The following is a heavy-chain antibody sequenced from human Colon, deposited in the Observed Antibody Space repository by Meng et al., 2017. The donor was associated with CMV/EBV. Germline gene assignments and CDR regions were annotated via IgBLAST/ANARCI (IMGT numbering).Heavy chain of an antibody. CDR1: GFMFSSYS. D-gene: IGHD3-22*01. J-gene: IGHJ4*02. CDR3: ARGVSTMIVVAMND. Sequence: GGSLRLSCEASGFMFSSYSMNWVRQAPGKGLEWVSSISSSSSYIYYADSVKGRFTISRDNAKNSLYLQMNSLRAEDTAVYYCARGVSTMIVVAMNDWGQGTLVTVSS. CDR2: ISSSSSYI. V-gene: IGHV3-21*01.